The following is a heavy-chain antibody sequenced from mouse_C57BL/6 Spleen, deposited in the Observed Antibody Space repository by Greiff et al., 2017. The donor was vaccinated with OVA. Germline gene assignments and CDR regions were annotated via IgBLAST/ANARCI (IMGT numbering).Heavy chain of an antibody. D-gene: IGHD2-3*01. V-gene: IGHV1-61*01. CDR3: ARGDGYYRFAY. Sequence: QVQLQQSGAELVRPGSSVKLSCKASGYTFTSYWMDWVKQRPGQGLEWIGNIYPSDSETHYNQKFKDKATLTVDKSSSTAYMQLSSLTSEDSAVYYCARGDGYYRFAYWGQGTLVTVSA. CDR2: IYPSDSET. CDR1: GYTFTSYW. J-gene: IGHJ3*01.